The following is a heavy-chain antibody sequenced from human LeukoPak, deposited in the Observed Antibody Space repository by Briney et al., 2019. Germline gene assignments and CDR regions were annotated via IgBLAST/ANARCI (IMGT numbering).Heavy chain of an antibody. CDR1: GFTFSSYW. D-gene: IGHD3-9*01. J-gene: IGHJ4*02. V-gene: IGHV4-34*01. CDR2: INHSGST. Sequence: GSLRLSCAASGFTFSSYWMSWIRQPPGKGLEWIGEINHSGSTNYNPSLKSRVTISVDTSKNQFSLKLSSVTAADTAVYYCARIDILTGYYRIDYWGQGTLVTVSS. CDR3: ARIDILTGYYRIDY.